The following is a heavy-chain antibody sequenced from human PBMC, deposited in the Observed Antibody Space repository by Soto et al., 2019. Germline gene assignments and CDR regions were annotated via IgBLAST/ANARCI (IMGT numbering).Heavy chain of an antibody. CDR3: TTDSYSSITIVRFDY. J-gene: IGHJ4*01. CDR2: ITSSGGGT. V-gene: IGHV3-64D*08. Sequence: PGGSLRLSCSASGFTFSSYAMHWVRQAPGKGLEYVSAITSSGGGTYYADSMKGRFTISRDNSKNTLYLQMSSLRADDTAVYYCTTDSYSSITIVRFDYWGHGTLVTVSS. CDR1: GFTFSSYA. D-gene: IGHD2-2*01.